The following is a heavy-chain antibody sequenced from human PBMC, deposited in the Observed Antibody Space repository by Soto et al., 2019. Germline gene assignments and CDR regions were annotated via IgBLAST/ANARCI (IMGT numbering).Heavy chain of an antibody. CDR2: MYYNGNI. V-gene: IGHV4-59*01. CDR1: GGSISNYY. J-gene: IGHJ5*02. Sequence: SETLSLTCNVSGGSISNYYWTWVRQSPEKGLEWIGYMYYNGNINYNPSLKSRVTISIDTSKNQFSLTLKSVTAADTAVYYCARGGNWFDPWGQGVVATVSP. CDR3: ARGGNWFDP. D-gene: IGHD3-16*01.